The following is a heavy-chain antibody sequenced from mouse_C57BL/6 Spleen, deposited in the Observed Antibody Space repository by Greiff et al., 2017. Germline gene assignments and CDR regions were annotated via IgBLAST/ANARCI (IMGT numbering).Heavy chain of an antibody. CDR1: GYSFTDYN. V-gene: IGHV1-39*01. CDR2: INPNYGTT. CDR3: ASGYSSGYRFAY. Sequence: VQLQQSGPELVKPGASVKISCKASGYSFTDYNMNWVKQSNGKSLEWIGVINPNYGTTNYNQKFKGKATLTVDKSSSTAYMQINSLKSEDSAVYYCASGYSSGYRFAYWGQGTLVTVSA. J-gene: IGHJ3*01. D-gene: IGHD3-1*01.